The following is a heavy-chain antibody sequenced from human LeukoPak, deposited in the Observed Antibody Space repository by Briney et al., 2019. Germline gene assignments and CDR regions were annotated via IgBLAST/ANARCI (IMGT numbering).Heavy chain of an antibody. CDR3: ARVYCSSTSCPTLSSGRFDP. CDR2: INPNSGGT. CDR1: GYTFTGYY. D-gene: IGHD2-2*01. J-gene: IGHJ5*02. V-gene: IGHV1-2*02. Sequence: GASVKVSCKASGYTFTGYYMHWVRQAPGQGLEWMGWINPNSGGTNYAQKFQGRVTMTRDTSISTAYMELSRLRSDDTAVYYCARVYCSSTSCPTLSSGRFDPWGQGTLVTVSS.